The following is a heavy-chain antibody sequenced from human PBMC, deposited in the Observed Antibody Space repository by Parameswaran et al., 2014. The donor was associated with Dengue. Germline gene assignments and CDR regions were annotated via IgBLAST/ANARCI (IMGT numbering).Heavy chain of an antibody. CDR2: IYNSGRT. J-gene: IGHJ4*02. CDR3: AKYYDT. V-gene: IGHV4-39*01. D-gene: IGHD3-22*01. Sequence: ASETLSLTCTVSGGSIRSSSYYWSWIRQPPGKGLEWIGNIYNSGRTYYNPSLKSRVTISVDTSKNQFSLKLSSVTAADTAVYYCAKYYDTWGQGTLVTVSS. CDR1: GGSIRSSSYY.